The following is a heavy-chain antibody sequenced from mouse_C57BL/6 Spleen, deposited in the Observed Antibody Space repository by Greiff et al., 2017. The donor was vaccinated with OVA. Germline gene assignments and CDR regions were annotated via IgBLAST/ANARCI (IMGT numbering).Heavy chain of an antibody. CDR1: GYTFTSYW. D-gene: IGHD2-4*01. Sequence: VQLQQPGAELVKPGASVKMSCKASGYTFTSYWITWVKQRPGQGLEWIGDIYPGSGSTNYNEKFKSKATLTVDTSSSTAYMQLSSLTSEDSAVYYCARQDYDRRVYFGYLGQGTTLTVSS. J-gene: IGHJ2*01. CDR2: IYPGSGST. V-gene: IGHV1-55*01. CDR3: ARQDYDRRVYFGY.